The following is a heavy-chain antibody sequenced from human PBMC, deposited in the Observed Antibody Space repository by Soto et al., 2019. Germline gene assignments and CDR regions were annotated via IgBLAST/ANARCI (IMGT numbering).Heavy chain of an antibody. CDR1: GYTFTGYY. CDR2: INPNSGGT. Sequence: GESLKISCKASGYTFTGYYMHWVRQAPGQGLEWMGWINPNSGGTNYAQKFQGWVTMTRDTSISTAYMELSRLRSDDTAVYYCARAGGTDIVVGPAAMSRGTYYYYGMDVWGQGTTVTVSS. D-gene: IGHD2-2*01. J-gene: IGHJ6*02. CDR3: ARAGGTDIVVGPAAMSRGTYYYYGMDV. V-gene: IGHV1-2*04.